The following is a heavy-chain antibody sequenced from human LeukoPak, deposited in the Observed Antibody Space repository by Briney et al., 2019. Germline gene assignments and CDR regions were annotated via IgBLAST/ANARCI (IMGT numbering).Heavy chain of an antibody. CDR3: ARGGGDWGFHQSDY. J-gene: IGHJ4*02. Sequence: SQTLSLTCTVSGGSFSSGSYYWSWIRQPAGKGLEWIGRIYTSGSTNYNPSLKSRVTISVDTSKNQFSLKLSSVTPADTAVYYCARGGGDWGFHQSDYWGQGTLVTVSS. CDR2: IYTSGST. CDR1: GGSFSSGSYY. D-gene: IGHD2-21*01. V-gene: IGHV4-61*02.